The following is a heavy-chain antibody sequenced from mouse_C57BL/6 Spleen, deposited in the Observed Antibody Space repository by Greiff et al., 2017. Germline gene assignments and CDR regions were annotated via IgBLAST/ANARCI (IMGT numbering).Heavy chain of an antibody. CDR3: ARGGDSSGYNFDY. D-gene: IGHD3-2*02. CDR2: IYPRSGNT. J-gene: IGHJ2*01. CDR1: GFTFTSYG. V-gene: IGHV1-81*01. Sequence: VQLQQSGAELARPGASVKLSCTASGFTFTSYGISWVQQRTGQGLEWIGEIYPRSGNTYYTEKLKGKATLTADKSSSTAYLELRSLTSEDSAVYCCARGGDSSGYNFDYWGQGTTLTVSS.